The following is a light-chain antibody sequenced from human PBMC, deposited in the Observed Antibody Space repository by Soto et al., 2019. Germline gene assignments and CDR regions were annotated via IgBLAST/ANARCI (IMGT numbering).Light chain of an antibody. V-gene: IGLV2-14*01. CDR2: EVS. J-gene: IGLJ1*01. CDR3: QSYDSTLDARYV. CDR1: SSDVRGYKY. Sequence: QSALTQPASVSGSPGQSITISCTGTSSDVRGYKYVSWYQQHPDKAPKLIIFEVSNRPSGISSRFSGSKSGNTASLTISGLQAEDEADYYCQSYDSTLDARYVFGTGTKVTVL.